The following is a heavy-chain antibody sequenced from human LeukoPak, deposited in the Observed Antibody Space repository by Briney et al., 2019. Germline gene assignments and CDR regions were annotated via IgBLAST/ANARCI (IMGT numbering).Heavy chain of an antibody. CDR1: GGSFSGYY. CDR3: ASKERELDPFDY. V-gene: IGHV4-34*01. Sequence: SETLSLTCAVYGGSFSGYYWSWIRQPPGKGLEWIGEIYHSGSTNYNPSLKSRVTISVDTSKNQFSLKLSSVTAADTAVYYCASKERELDPFDYWGQGTLGTVSS. D-gene: IGHD1-26*01. CDR2: IYHSGST. J-gene: IGHJ4*02.